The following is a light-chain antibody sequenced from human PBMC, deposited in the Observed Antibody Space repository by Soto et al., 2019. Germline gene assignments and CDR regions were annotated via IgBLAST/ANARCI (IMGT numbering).Light chain of an antibody. CDR1: QSVDIN. CDR3: QQRSNWPKT. Sequence: EIVLTQSPATLSVSPGDRVTLSCRASQSVDINLAWYQQKPGQAPRLLIYDASHRATGIPARFSGSGSGTDFTLTISSLEPEDFAVYYCQQRSNWPKTFGQGTKVDIK. V-gene: IGKV3-11*01. CDR2: DAS. J-gene: IGKJ1*01.